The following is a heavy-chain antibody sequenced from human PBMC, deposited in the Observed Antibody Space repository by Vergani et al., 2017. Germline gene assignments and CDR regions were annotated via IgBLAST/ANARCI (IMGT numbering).Heavy chain of an antibody. CDR1: GGSFSGYY. V-gene: IGHV4-34*01. J-gene: IGHJ4*02. CDR3: ARGGSSNPSHYYDSSGWSY. Sequence: QVQLQQWGAGLLKPSETLSLTCAVYGGSFSGYYWSWIRQPPGKGLEWIGEINHSGSTNYNPSLKSRVTMSVDTSKNQFSLKLSSVTAADTAVYYCARGGSSNPSHYYDSSGWSYWGQGTLVTVSS. D-gene: IGHD3-22*01. CDR2: INHSGST.